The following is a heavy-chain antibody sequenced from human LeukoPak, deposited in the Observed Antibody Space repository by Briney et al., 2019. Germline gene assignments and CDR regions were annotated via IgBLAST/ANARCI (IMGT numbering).Heavy chain of an antibody. CDR2: IKSKTDGGTT. V-gene: IGHV3-15*01. CDR3: TTDQITYSSSSDY. CDR1: GFTFSNAW. J-gene: IGHJ4*02. D-gene: IGHD6-13*01. Sequence: GGSLRLSCAASGFTFSNAWMSWVRQAPGKGLEWVGRIKSKTDGGTTDYAAPVKGRFAISRDDSKNTLYLQMNSLKTEDTAVYYCTTDQITYSSSSDYWGQGTLVTVSS.